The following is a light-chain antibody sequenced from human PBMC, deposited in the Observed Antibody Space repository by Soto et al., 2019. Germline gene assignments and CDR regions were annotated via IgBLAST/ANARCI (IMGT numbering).Light chain of an antibody. J-gene: IGKJ1*01. CDR3: QQSDSHPWT. CDR2: DAS. V-gene: IGKV1-5*01. Sequence: DIQMTQSPSTLSASVGARVPITCRASQSISRWLAWYPQKPGKAPQALIYDASNLESGVPSRFSGSGSGTEFSLSISSLQPDDFASYYCQQSDSHPWTFGQGTKVDIK. CDR1: QSISRW.